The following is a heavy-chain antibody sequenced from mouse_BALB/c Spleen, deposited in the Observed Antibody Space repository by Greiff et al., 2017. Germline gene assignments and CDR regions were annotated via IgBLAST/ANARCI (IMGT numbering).Heavy chain of an antibody. J-gene: IGHJ3*01. CDR1: GYAFSSYW. V-gene: IGHV1-80*01. D-gene: IGHD1-1*01. CDR3: ARNDGSRFAWFAY. CDR2: IYPGDGDT. Sequence: VQLQQSGAELVRPGSSVKISCKASGYAFSSYWMNWVKQRPGQGLEWIGQIYPGDGDTNYNGKFKGKATLTADKSSSTAYMQLSSLTSEDSAVYFCARNDGSRFAWFAYWGQGTLVTVSA.